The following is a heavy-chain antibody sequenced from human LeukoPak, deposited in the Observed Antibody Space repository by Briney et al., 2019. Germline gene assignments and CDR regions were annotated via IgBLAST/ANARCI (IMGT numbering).Heavy chain of an antibody. V-gene: IGHV3-64D*06. CDR3: SGGVS. D-gene: IGHD3-10*01. J-gene: IGHJ5*02. CDR1: GFTFSIYT. CDR2: NSGNGGTI. Sequence: PGGSLRLSCSASGFTFSIYTMYWVRQPPGKGLEYVSGNSGNGGTIYYADSVKGRFIISRDNSKNTLYLQMSSLRDEDTAVYYCSGGVSWGQGTVVTVSS.